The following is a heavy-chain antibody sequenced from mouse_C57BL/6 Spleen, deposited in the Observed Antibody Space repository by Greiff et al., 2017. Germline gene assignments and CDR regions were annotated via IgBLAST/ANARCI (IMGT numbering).Heavy chain of an antibody. CDR1: GFTFSSYA. Sequence: DVMLVESGGGLVKPGGSLKLSCAASGFTFSSYAMSWVRQTPEKRLEWVATISDGGSYTYYPDNVKGRFTISRDNAKNNLYLQMSHLKSEDTAMYYCARDAYYGYDGGDAMDYWGQGTSVTVSS. D-gene: IGHD2-9*01. V-gene: IGHV5-4*01. CDR3: ARDAYYGYDGGDAMDY. J-gene: IGHJ4*01. CDR2: ISDGGSYT.